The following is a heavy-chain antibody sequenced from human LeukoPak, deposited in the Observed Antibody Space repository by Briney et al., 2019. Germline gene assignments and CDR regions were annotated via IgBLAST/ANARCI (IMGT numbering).Heavy chain of an antibody. D-gene: IGHD3-3*01. Sequence: PGGSLRLSCEPSGFSLRSFWMTWVRQAPGKGPEWVANINKEGSEKYYGDSVKGRFTISRDNAKNTLYLEMNSLRAEDTAVYYCARVRFLEWSDYWGQGTLVTVSS. CDR1: GFSLRSFW. J-gene: IGHJ4*02. CDR3: ARVRFLEWSDY. V-gene: IGHV3-7*01. CDR2: INKEGSEK.